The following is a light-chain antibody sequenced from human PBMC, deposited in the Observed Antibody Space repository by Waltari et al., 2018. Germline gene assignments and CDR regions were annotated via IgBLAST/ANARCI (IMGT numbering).Light chain of an antibody. V-gene: IGKV1-NL1*01. Sequence: DIQLTQSPSSLSASVGDRVTITCRASQGISNSLAWYQQKPGKAPKLLLYAASRLESGVPSRFSGSGSGTDYTLTISSLQPEDFATYYCQQYYSTQWTFGQGTKVEIK. CDR2: AAS. CDR1: QGISNS. J-gene: IGKJ1*01. CDR3: QQYYSTQWT.